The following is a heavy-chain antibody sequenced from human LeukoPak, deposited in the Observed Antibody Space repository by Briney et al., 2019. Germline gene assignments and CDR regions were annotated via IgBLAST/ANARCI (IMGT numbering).Heavy chain of an antibody. D-gene: IGHD3-10*01. CDR2: IKSTANGYAT. CDR1: GFTFSGSA. V-gene: IGHV3-73*01. Sequence: PGGTLSLSCAASGFTFSGSARHWVRQPPGKGLEWVGRIKSTANGYATPYPASVKGRFTISRDDSKNTAYLQMDSLKTEDTAVYYCTGNYYGSGSYADFDYWGQGTLVTVSS. CDR3: TGNYYGSGSYADFDY. J-gene: IGHJ4*02.